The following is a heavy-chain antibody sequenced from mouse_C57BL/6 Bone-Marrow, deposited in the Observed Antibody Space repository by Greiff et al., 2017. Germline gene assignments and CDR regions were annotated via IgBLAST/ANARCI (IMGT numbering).Heavy chain of an antibody. Sequence: QVQLKQSGAELVKPGASVKVSCKASGYTFTSYWMHWVKQRPGQGLEWIGRIHPSDSDTNYNQKFKGKATLTVDKSSSTAYMQLSSLTSEDSAVYYCAIGATALSPWFAYWGQGTLVTVSA. J-gene: IGHJ3*01. V-gene: IGHV1-74*01. CDR1: GYTFTSYW. CDR2: IHPSDSDT. CDR3: AIGATALSPWFAY. D-gene: IGHD1-2*01.